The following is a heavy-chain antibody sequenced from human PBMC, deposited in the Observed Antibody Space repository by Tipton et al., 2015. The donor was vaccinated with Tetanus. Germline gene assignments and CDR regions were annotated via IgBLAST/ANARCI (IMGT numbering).Heavy chain of an antibody. D-gene: IGHD3-22*01. V-gene: IGHV4-59*01. CDR1: DGSLGTFY. CDR2: ISYSGSA. J-gene: IGHJ5*01. CDR3: AKGAARYYYDLSHPT. Sequence: TLSLTCTVSDGSLGTFYWTWIRQPPGRGLEWIGYISYSGSAKYNPSLKSRLTISVDTSRAQFSLKLRSVTAADTAVYYRAKGAARYYYDLSHPTWGHGTLVTVSS.